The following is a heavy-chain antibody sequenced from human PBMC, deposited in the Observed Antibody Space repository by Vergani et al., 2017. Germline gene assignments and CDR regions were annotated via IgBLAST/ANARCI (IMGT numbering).Heavy chain of an antibody. CDR2: INHSGST. Sequence: QVQLQQWGAGLLKPSETLSLTCAVYGGSFSGYYWSWIRQPPGKGLEWIGEINHSGSTNYNPSLKSRVTISVDTSKNQFSLKLSSVTAADTAVYYCARERSYCSGGSCRYYYYYMDVWGKGTTVTVSS. V-gene: IGHV4-34*01. D-gene: IGHD2-15*01. CDR3: ARERSYCSGGSCRYYYYYMDV. J-gene: IGHJ6*03. CDR1: GGSFSGYY.